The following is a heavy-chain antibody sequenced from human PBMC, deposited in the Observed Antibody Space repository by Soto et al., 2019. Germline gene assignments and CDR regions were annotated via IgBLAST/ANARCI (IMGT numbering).Heavy chain of an antibody. CDR2: IYHSGST. V-gene: IGHV4-30-2*01. Sequence: QLQLQESGSGLVKPSQTLSLTCAVSGGSISSGGYSCNWIRQPPGKGLEWIGYIYHSGSTYYNPSLKRRDTRSVDRSQNPFALKLSSVTDADTAVYYCDRVMTTVTTFDYWGQGTLVTVSS. D-gene: IGHD4-17*01. J-gene: IGHJ4*02. CDR1: GGSISSGGYS. CDR3: DRVMTTVTTFDY.